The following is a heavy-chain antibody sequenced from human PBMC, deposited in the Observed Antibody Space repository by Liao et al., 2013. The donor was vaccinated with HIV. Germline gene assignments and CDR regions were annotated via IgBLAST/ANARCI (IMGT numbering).Heavy chain of an antibody. CDR1: GASISGSTYY. V-gene: IGHV4-39*07. J-gene: IGHJ6*03. D-gene: IGHD3-10*01. CDR2: VYSTGRV. CDR3: AKSDYGAGSDNYSYYYTDV. Sequence: QLQLQESGPGLVKPSETLSLTCSVSGASISGSTYYWGWIRQAPGKGLEYIGTVYSTGRVNLSASLKSRVTISMDTSKNQFSLKMNSVTAADTAVYYCAKSDYGAGSDNYSYYYTDVWGEGTMVTVSS.